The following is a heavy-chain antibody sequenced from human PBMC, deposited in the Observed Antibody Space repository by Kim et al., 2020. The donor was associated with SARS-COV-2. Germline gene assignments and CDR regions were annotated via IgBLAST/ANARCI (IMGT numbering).Heavy chain of an antibody. CDR1: GYTFTGYY. V-gene: IGHV1-2*04. Sequence: ASVKVSCKASGYTFTGYYMHWVRQAPGQGLEWMGWINPNSGGTNYAQKFQGWVTMTRDTSISTAYMELSRLRSDDTAVYYCARRGGSYWGGFDYWGQGTLVTVSS. J-gene: IGHJ4*02. CDR3: ARRGGSYWGGFDY. D-gene: IGHD1-26*01. CDR2: INPNSGGT.